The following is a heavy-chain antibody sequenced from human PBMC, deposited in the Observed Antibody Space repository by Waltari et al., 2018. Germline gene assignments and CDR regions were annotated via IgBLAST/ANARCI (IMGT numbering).Heavy chain of an antibody. CDR2: IYYSGST. Sequence: QLQLQESGPGLVKPSETLSLTCTVSGGSISSSSYYWGWIRQPPGKGLEWIGSIYYSGSTYYNPSLKIRVTISVDTSKNQFSLKLSSVTAADTAVYYCARAGIGGYRIPYYFDYWGQGTLVTVSS. J-gene: IGHJ4*02. CDR1: GGSISSSSYY. CDR3: ARAGIGGYRIPYYFDY. V-gene: IGHV4-39*07. D-gene: IGHD5-12*01.